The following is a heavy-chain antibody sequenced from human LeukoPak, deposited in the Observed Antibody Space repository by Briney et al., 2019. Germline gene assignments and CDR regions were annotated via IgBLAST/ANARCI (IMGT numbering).Heavy chain of an antibody. Sequence: PSETLSLTCTVSGGSISSPYWSWIRQPPGGGLEWIAFIHDSATTKYNSSLRSRVTISSDTSKSQLSLKMTSMTPADTAVYFCARSETYLGYFDYWGQGTLVTVSS. D-gene: IGHD1-26*01. V-gene: IGHV4-59*11. CDR3: ARSETYLGYFDY. J-gene: IGHJ4*02. CDR1: GGSISSPY. CDR2: IHDSATT.